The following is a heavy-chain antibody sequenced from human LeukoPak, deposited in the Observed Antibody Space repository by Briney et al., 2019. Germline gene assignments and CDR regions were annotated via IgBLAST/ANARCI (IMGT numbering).Heavy chain of an antibody. Sequence: GRSLRLSCAASGFTFSSYGMHWVSQAPGKGLEWVAVISYDGSNKYYADSVKGRFTISRDNSKNTLYLQMNSLRAEDTAVYYCAKPLEYYDSSGYIEVSYFDYWGQGTLVTVSS. CDR2: ISYDGSNK. CDR1: GFTFSSYG. J-gene: IGHJ4*02. V-gene: IGHV3-30*18. CDR3: AKPLEYYDSSGYIEVSYFDY. D-gene: IGHD3-22*01.